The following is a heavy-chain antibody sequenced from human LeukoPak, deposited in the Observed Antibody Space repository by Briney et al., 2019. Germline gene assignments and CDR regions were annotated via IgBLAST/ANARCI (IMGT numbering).Heavy chain of an antibody. J-gene: IGHJ5*02. V-gene: IGHV3-23*01. Sequence: PGGSLRLSCAASGFTFSSYAMSWVRQAPGKGLEWVSAISGSGGSTYYADSVKGGFTISRDNSKNTLYLQMNSLRAEDTAVYYCAKVSSNYYGSGSFPRNWFDPWGQGTLVTVSS. CDR3: AKVSSNYYGSGSFPRNWFDP. CDR1: GFTFSSYA. CDR2: ISGSGGST. D-gene: IGHD3-10*01.